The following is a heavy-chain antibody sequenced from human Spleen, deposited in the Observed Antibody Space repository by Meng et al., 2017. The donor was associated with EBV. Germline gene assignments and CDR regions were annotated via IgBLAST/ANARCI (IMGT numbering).Heavy chain of an antibody. V-gene: IGHV1-46*01. Sequence: VQVGQSGSEAKKPGATGKVPCKASGYTFITNYIYWVRLAPGQGLGWMGMINPDRVTLTRDTSTSTVYTDLRCLRYEDTGHYFCARDGRDSGYENARLGFWGQGTLVTVSS. CDR2: INP. CDR1: GYTFITNY. D-gene: IGHD5-12*01. CDR3: ARDGRDSGYENARLGF. J-gene: IGHJ4*02.